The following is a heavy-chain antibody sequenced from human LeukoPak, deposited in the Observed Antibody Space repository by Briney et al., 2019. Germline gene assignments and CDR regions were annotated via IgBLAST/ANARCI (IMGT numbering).Heavy chain of an antibody. D-gene: IGHD3-9*01. Sequence: GASVKVSCKASGYTFTSYGISWVRQAPGQGLEWMGWISAYNGNTNYAQKLQGRVTMTTDTSTSTAYMELSSLRSEDTAVYYCARDGSPDYDILTGYYIWGGNWFDPWGQGTLVTVSS. J-gene: IGHJ5*02. CDR2: ISAYNGNT. CDR1: GYTFTSYG. CDR3: ARDGSPDYDILTGYYIWGGNWFDP. V-gene: IGHV1-18*01.